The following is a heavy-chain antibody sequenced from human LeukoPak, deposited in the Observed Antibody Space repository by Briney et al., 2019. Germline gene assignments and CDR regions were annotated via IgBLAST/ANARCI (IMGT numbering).Heavy chain of an antibody. CDR2: IYYSGST. V-gene: IGHV4-59*01. Sequence: SETLSLTCIASDGSIRSCCWSWIRQPPGKGLEWIGYIYYSGSTNYKPSLKSRVTISVDTSKNQFSLKLSSVTAADTAVYYCARGHYKEYFDYWGQGTLVTVSS. CDR1: DGSIRSCC. CDR3: ARGHYKEYFDY. D-gene: IGHD4-11*01. J-gene: IGHJ4*02.